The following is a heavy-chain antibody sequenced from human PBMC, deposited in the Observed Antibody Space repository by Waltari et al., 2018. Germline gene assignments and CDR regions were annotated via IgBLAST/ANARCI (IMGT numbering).Heavy chain of an antibody. J-gene: IGHJ4*02. D-gene: IGHD3-10*01. CDR3: AKANGSGGFLVDF. Sequence: EVQLVESGGGLVQPGGSLRLSCAASGFTFGSYEMNWVRQAPGKGLEWVSYISSSGSTIYYADSVKGRFTISRDNAKNSLYLQMNSLRVEDTGVYYCAKANGSGGFLVDFWGQGTLVTVSS. CDR1: GFTFGSYE. CDR2: ISSSGSTI. V-gene: IGHV3-48*03.